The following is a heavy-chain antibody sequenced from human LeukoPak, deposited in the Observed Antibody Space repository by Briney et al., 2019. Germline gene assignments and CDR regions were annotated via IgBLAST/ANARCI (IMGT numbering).Heavy chain of an antibody. CDR3: ARDLRPEYSSFDRNAFDI. CDR2: IYTSGST. J-gene: IGHJ3*02. D-gene: IGHD6-6*01. CDR1: GGSISSYY. Sequence: SETLSLTCTVSGGSISSYYWSWIRQPAGKGLEWIGRIYTSGSTNYNPSLKSRVTMSVDTSKNQFSLKLSSVTAADTAVYYCARDLRPEYSSFDRNAFDIWGQGTMVTVSS. V-gene: IGHV4-4*07.